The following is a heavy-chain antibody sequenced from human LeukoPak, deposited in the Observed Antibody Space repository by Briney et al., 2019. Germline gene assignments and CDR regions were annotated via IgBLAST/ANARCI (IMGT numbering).Heavy chain of an antibody. J-gene: IGHJ4*02. CDR1: GGSISSSNYY. CDR3: ARNVGYSYGQPEYYFDY. Sequence: PSETLSLTCTVSGGSISSSNYYWSWIRQHPGKGLKWIGYIYYSGSTYYNPSLKSRVTISVDTSKNQFSLKLSSVTAADTAVYYCARNVGYSYGQPEYYFDYWGQGTLVTVSS. V-gene: IGHV4-31*03. CDR2: IYYSGST. D-gene: IGHD5-18*01.